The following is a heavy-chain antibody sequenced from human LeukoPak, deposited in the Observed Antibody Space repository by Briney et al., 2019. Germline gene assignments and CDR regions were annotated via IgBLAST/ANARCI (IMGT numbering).Heavy chain of an antibody. CDR2: ISSSSSYI. J-gene: IGHJ5*02. Sequence: PGGSLRLSCAASGFTFSDYFMSWIRQAPGKGLEWVSYISSSSSYINYADSVKGRFTISRDNAKSSLYLQMNSLTAEDTAVYYCARGGSGGRSWFDPWGQGTLLTVSS. V-gene: IGHV3-11*05. CDR1: GFTFSDYF. D-gene: IGHD2-15*01. CDR3: ARGGSGGRSWFDP.